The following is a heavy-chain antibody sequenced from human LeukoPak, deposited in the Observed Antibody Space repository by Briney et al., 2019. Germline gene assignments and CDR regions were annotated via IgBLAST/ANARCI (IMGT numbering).Heavy chain of an antibody. CDR3: AKPRGEEWLVGLYDAFDI. CDR1: GFSFSSYA. J-gene: IGHJ3*02. V-gene: IGHV3-23*01. CDR2: ISGGGGST. D-gene: IGHD6-19*01. Sequence: GGSLRLSCAASGFSFSSYAMSWVRQAPGKGLEWVSGISGGGGSTYYADSVKGRFTISRDNSKNTLYLQMNSLRAEDTAVFYCAKPRGEEWLVGLYDAFDIWGQGTMVTVSS.